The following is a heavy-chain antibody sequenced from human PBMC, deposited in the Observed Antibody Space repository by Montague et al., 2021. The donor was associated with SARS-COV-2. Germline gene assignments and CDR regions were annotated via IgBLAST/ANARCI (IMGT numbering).Heavy chain of an antibody. J-gene: IGHJ4*01. CDR3: AREYDILTGYYFDY. CDR2: IWYDGSNK. Sequence: SLRLSCAASGFTFSSYGMHWVRQAPGKGLEWVAVIWYDGSNKYYADSVKGRFTISRDNSKNTLYLQMNSLRAEDTAVYYCAREYDILTGYYFDYGGQEPWSPSPQ. D-gene: IGHD3-9*01. CDR1: GFTFSSYG. V-gene: IGHV3-33*01.